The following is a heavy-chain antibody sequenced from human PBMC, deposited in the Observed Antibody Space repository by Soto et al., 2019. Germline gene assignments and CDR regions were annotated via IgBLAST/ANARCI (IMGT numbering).Heavy chain of an antibody. D-gene: IGHD6-19*01. CDR2: IYWDDDK. V-gene: IGHV2-5*02. J-gene: IGHJ4*02. CDR1: GFSLSSTRMA. CDR3: AHIVVAGLGYYFDY. Sequence: QITLKESGPTLVKPTQTRTLTCTFSGFSLSSTRMAVGWIRQPPGKALEWLALIYWDDDKRYSPFLKSRLTITKDTSKNQVVRTMSNMDPVDTARYYCAHIVVAGLGYYFDYWGQGTLVTVSS.